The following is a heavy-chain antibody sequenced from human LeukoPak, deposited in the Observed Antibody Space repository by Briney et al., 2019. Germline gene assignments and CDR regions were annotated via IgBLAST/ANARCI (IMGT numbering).Heavy chain of an antibody. CDR1: GFTFSSYA. V-gene: IGHV3-23*01. J-gene: IGHJ4*02. D-gene: IGHD3-10*01. CDR3: AKAKSMVQPEYFDY. Sequence: PGGSLRLSCATFGFTFSSYAMSWVRQAPGKGLEWVSTFSDSGGSTYYADSVKGRFTISRDNSKNTLYLQMNSLRAEDTAVYYCAKAKSMVQPEYFDYWGQGTLVTVSS. CDR2: FSDSGGST.